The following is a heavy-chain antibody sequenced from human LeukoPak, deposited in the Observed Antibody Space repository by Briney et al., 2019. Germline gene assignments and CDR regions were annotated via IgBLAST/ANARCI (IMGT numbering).Heavy chain of an antibody. J-gene: IGHJ6*03. Sequence: TGGSLRLSCVISGLPLRTSWMSWVRQAPGKGLEWVANIKQDGSEKYYVDSVKGRFTISRDNAKNSLYLKMDSLRAEDTAVYYCAREGPLGSEYYDSSGHNYYMDVWGKGTTVTVSS. D-gene: IGHD3-22*01. CDR3: AREGPLGSEYYDSSGHNYYMDV. CDR1: GLPLRTSW. CDR2: IKQDGSEK. V-gene: IGHV3-7*01.